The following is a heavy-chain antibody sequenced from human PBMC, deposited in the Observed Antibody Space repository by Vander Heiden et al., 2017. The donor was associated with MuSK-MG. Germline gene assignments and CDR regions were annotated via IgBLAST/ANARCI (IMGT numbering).Heavy chain of an antibody. V-gene: IGHV1-69-2*01. CDR1: GYTFSDRY. D-gene: IGHD2-15*01. CDR3: SRTRGVDWFDF. CDR2: VDPEDGVT. Sequence: EVQSVQSGAEVKKPGTTVEISCRVSGYTFSDRYIHWVKQAPGKGLDWVGLVDPEDGVTFYAQKFQGRVTITADRSTDTVYMKLSSLRSEDTAMYYCSRTRGVDWFDFWGQGTLVNVSS. J-gene: IGHJ5*01.